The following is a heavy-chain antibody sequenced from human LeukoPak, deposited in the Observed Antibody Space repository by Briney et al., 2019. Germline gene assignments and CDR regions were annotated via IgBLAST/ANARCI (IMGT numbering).Heavy chain of an antibody. V-gene: IGHV4-61*01. CDR2: ISYSGTT. CDR3: ARDSDDYDDGWVGYFDY. CDR1: GDSVSSGSYF. Sequence: SETLSLTCTVSGDSVSSGSYFWSWIRQPPGKGLEWIGYISYSGTTNYNPSLKSRVTISVDTSKNQFSLKLSSVTAADTAVYYCARDSDDYDDGWVGYFDYWGQGTLVTVSS. J-gene: IGHJ4*02. D-gene: IGHD4-17*01.